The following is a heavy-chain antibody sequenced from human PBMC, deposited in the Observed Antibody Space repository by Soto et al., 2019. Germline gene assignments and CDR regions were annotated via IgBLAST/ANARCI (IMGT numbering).Heavy chain of an antibody. Sequence: SETLSLTCTVSGGSISSYYWSWIRQPPGKGLEWIGYIYYSGSTNYNPSLKSRVTISVDTSKNQFSLKLSSVTAADTAVYYCARGGCSSTSCYYGMDVWGQETTVTVSS. CDR2: IYYSGST. CDR3: ARGGCSSTSCYYGMDV. V-gene: IGHV4-59*01. D-gene: IGHD2-2*01. J-gene: IGHJ6*02. CDR1: GGSISSYY.